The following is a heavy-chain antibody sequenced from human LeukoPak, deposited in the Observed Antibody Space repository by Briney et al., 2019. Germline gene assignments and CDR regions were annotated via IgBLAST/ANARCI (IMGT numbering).Heavy chain of an antibody. J-gene: IGHJ5*02. CDR1: GGSISSSSYY. CDR3: ARGRQWLWRGWFDP. V-gene: IGHV4-39*07. D-gene: IGHD6-19*01. Sequence: SETLSLTCTVSGGSISSSSYYWGWIRQPPGKGLEWIGEINHSGSTNYNPSLKSRVTISVDTSKNQFSLKLSSVTAADTAVYYCARGRQWLWRGWFDPWGQGTLVTVSS. CDR2: INHSGST.